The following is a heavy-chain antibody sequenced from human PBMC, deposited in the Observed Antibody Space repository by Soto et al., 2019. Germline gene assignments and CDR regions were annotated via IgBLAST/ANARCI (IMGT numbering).Heavy chain of an antibody. Sequence: EVQLLESGGGLVQPGGSLRLSCAASGFTFSSYAMSWVHQAPGKGLEWVSAISGSGGSTHYVDSVKGRFTISRDNSKNTLYLQMNSLRAEDTAAYFCAKRVAATTSYGMDVWGQGTTVTVSS. CDR2: ISGSGGST. J-gene: IGHJ6*02. D-gene: IGHD6-19*01. CDR1: GFTFSSYA. CDR3: AKRVAATTSYGMDV. V-gene: IGHV3-23*01.